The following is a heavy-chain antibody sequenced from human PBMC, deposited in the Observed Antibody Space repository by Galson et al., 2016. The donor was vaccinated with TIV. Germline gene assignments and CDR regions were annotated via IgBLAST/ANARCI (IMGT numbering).Heavy chain of an antibody. D-gene: IGHD1-1*01. CDR2: INPNSGGT. V-gene: IGHV1-2*02. Sequence: SVKVSCKASGYTFTGYFMHWVRQAPGQGFEWMGWINPNSGGTNFAQKFQDRVTMTRDTSISTVYMEVSRLKTDDTAVYYCARDRRRGYLSYNGMGVWGQGTTVIVAS. CDR3: ARDRRRGYLSYNGMGV. J-gene: IGHJ6*02. CDR1: GYTFTGYF.